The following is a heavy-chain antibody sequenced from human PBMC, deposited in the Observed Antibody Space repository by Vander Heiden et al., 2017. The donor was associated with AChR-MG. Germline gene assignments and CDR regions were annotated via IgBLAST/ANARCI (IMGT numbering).Heavy chain of an antibody. D-gene: IGHD6-6*01. CDR3: TRLLPYSSSSDYFDY. CDR2: IRSKANSYAT. J-gene: IGHJ4*02. Sequence: AASGFTFSGSAMHWVRQASGKGLEWVGRIRSKANSYATAYAASVKGRFTISRDDSKNTAYLQMNSLKTEDTAVYYCTRLLPYSSSSDYFDYWGQGTLVTVSS. CDR1: GFTFSGSA. V-gene: IGHV3-73*01.